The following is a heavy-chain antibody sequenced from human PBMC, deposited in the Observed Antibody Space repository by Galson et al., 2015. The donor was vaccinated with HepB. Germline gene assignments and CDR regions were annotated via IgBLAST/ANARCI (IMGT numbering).Heavy chain of an antibody. Sequence: SLRLSCAASGFTFSSYGMHWVRQAPGKGLEWVAFIRYDGSNKYYADSVKGRFTISRDNSKNTLYLQMNSLRAEDTAVYYCAKTPHLAAAGNFDYWGQGTLVTVSS. CDR3: AKTPHLAAAGNFDY. J-gene: IGHJ4*02. V-gene: IGHV3-30*02. D-gene: IGHD6-13*01. CDR1: GFTFSSYG. CDR2: IRYDGSNK.